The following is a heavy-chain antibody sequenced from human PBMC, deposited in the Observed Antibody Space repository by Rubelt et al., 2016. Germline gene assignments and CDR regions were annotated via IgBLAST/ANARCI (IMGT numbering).Heavy chain of an antibody. CDR1: GFTFSSYW. Sequence: EVQLVESGGGLVQPGGSLRLSCAASGFTFSSYWMHWVRQAPGKGLVWVSRIDSDGSSTSYAASVKGRFTISRDNSKNTLYLQMNSLRAEDTAVYYCARHRYDFWSGFFSGYWGQGTLVTVSS. J-gene: IGHJ4*02. CDR2: IDSDGSST. V-gene: IGHV3-74*01. D-gene: IGHD3-3*01. CDR3: ARHRYDFWSGFFSGY.